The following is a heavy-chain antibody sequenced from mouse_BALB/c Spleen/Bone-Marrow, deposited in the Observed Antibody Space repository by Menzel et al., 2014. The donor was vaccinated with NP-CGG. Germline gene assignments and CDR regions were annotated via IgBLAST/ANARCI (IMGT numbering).Heavy chain of an antibody. CDR1: GYTFTDYY. Sequence: VQLKHSGPELVKPGASMKMSCKASGYTFTDYYMDWVKQSHGEGFEWIGRVNPYNGGTSYNQKFKGKATLTVDKSSSTAYMELNSLTSEDSAVYYCSRNPFTTAIAWFAYWGQGTLVTVSA. V-gene: IGHV1-19*01. D-gene: IGHD1-2*01. CDR2: VNPYNGGT. CDR3: SRNPFTTAIAWFAY. J-gene: IGHJ3*01.